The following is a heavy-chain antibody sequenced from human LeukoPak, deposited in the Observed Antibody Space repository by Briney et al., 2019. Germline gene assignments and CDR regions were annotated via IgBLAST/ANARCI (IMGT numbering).Heavy chain of an antibody. Sequence: GGSLRLSCAASGFLVSSNYMSWVRQAPGKGLEWVSAISGSGGSTYYADSVKGRFTISRDNSKNTLYLQMNSLRAEDTAVYYCAKDLVLGADYWGQGTLVTVSS. CDR2: ISGSGGST. CDR1: GFLVSSNY. CDR3: AKDLVLGADY. J-gene: IGHJ4*02. D-gene: IGHD2-21*01. V-gene: IGHV3-23*01.